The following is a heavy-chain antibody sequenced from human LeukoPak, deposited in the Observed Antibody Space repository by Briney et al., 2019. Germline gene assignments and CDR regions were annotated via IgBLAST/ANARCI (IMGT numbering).Heavy chain of an antibody. Sequence: GRSLRLSCAASGFTFSRYAMHWVRQAPGKGLEWVAVISYDGSNKYYADSVKGRFTISRDNSKNTLYLQMNSLRAEDTAVYYCARDQHDSSGYYTDYWGQGTLVTVSS. CDR3: ARDQHDSSGYYTDY. CDR1: GFTFSRYA. J-gene: IGHJ4*02. D-gene: IGHD3-22*01. CDR2: ISYDGSNK. V-gene: IGHV3-30-3*01.